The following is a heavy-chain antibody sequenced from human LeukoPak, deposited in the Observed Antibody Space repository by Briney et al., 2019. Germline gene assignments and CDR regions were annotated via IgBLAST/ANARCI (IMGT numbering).Heavy chain of an antibody. CDR1: GFTFSSYA. D-gene: IGHD3-10*01. V-gene: IGHV3-23*01. CDR2: ISGGGGST. J-gene: IGHJ4*02. CDR3: AKLLWFRELTDY. Sequence: PGGSLRLSCAASGFTFSSYAMSWVRQAPGKGLEWVSAISGGGGSTYYADSVKGRFTISRDNSKNTLYLQMNSLRAEDTAVYYCAKLLWFRELTDYWGQGTLVTVSS.